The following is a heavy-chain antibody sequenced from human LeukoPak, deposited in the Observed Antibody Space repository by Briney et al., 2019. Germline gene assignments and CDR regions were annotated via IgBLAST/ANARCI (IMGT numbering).Heavy chain of an antibody. CDR3: AKGAYSSGWNDLDY. CDR1: GFSFSAYS. J-gene: IGHJ4*02. D-gene: IGHD6-19*01. CDR2: ITSSSSYI. V-gene: IGHV3-21*04. Sequence: GGSLRLSCAASGFSFSAYSMNWVRQAPGKGLEWVSTITSSSSYIYYADSVRGRFTISRDNSKNTLYLQMNSLRAEDTAVYYCAKGAYSSGWNDLDYWGQGTLVTVSS.